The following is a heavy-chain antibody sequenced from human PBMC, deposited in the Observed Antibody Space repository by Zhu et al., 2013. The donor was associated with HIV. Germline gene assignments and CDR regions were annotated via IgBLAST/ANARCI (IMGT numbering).Heavy chain of an antibody. Sequence: VQLVESGGGLVKPGGSLRLSCAASGFTFSDYYMSWIRQAPGKGLESVSYISKSGSALYYADSVKGRFTISRDNARNSLYLQLNSLRAEDTAIYYCARHVEEDYADYWGQGTLVTVSS. CDR2: ISKSGSAL. CDR3: ARHVEEDYADY. V-gene: IGHV3-11*01. CDR1: GFTFSDYY. D-gene: IGHD2-2*01. J-gene: IGHJ4*02.